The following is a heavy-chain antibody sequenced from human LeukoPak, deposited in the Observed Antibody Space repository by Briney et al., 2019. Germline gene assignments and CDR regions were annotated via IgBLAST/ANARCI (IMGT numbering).Heavy chain of an antibody. CDR3: ARGIVVVPAATRRDYYMGV. J-gene: IGHJ6*03. CDR1: GYTFTSYD. CDR2: MNPNSGNT. Sequence: GASVKVSCKASGYTFTSYDINWVRQATGQGLEWMGWMNPNSGNTGYAQKFQGRVTITRNTSISTAYMELSSLRSEDTAVYYCARGIVVVPAATRRDYYMGVWGKGTTVTVSS. D-gene: IGHD2-2*01. V-gene: IGHV1-8*03.